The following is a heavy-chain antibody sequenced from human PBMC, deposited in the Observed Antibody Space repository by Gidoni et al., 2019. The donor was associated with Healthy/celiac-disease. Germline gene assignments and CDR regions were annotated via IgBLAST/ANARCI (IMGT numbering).Heavy chain of an antibody. CDR2: RSYDGSNK. J-gene: IGHJ4*02. CDR1: EFTLSSSG. Sequence: QVQLVESGGGVVQPGRSLRLSCAASEFTLSSSGMHWVRQAPGKGLDWGAVRSYDGSNKYYADSVKGRFTISRDNSKNTRYLQMNSLRAEDTAVYYCAKDDRIAARPTVGPFDYWGQGTLVTVSS. D-gene: IGHD6-6*01. CDR3: AKDDRIAARPTVGPFDY. V-gene: IGHV3-30*18.